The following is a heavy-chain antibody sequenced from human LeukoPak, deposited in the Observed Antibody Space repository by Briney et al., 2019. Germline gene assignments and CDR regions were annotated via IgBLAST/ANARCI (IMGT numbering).Heavy chain of an antibody. V-gene: IGHV1-69*04. J-gene: IGHJ5*02. Sequence: ASVKVSCKASGGTFSSYAISWVRQAPGQGLEWMGRIIPILGIANYAQKFQGRVTITADKSTSTAYMELSSLRSEDTVVYYCATQYGSGSYPWGQGTLVTVSS. CDR3: ATQYGSGSYP. CDR2: IIPILGIA. CDR1: GGTFSSYA. D-gene: IGHD3-10*01.